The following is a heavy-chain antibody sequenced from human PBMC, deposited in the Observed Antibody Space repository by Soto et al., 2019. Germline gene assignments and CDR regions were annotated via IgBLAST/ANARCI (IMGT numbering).Heavy chain of an antibody. V-gene: IGHV4-31*03. D-gene: IGHD2-15*01. CDR2: IYYSGST. Sequence: QVQLQESGPGLVKPSQTLSLTCTVSGGSISSGGYYWSWIRQHPGKGLEWIGYIYYSGSTYYNPSLKSRVTTSVDTSKNQFSLKLSSVTAADTAVYYCARVNRYCSGGSCYVLIDYWGQGTLVTVSS. CDR1: GGSISSGGYY. CDR3: ARVNRYCSGGSCYVLIDY. J-gene: IGHJ4*02.